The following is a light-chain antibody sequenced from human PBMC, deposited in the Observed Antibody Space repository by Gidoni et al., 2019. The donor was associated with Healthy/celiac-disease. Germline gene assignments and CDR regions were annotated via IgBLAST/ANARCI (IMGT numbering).Light chain of an antibody. Sequence: SVLPQPPSVSGAPGQRVTISCTGSSSNIGAGYDVHWYQQLPGTAPKLLIYGNSNRPSGVPDRFSGSKSGTSASLAITGLQAEDEADYYCQSYDSSLSGSVVFGGGTKLTVL. J-gene: IGLJ2*01. V-gene: IGLV1-40*01. CDR1: SSNIGAGYD. CDR2: GNS. CDR3: QSYDSSLSGSVV.